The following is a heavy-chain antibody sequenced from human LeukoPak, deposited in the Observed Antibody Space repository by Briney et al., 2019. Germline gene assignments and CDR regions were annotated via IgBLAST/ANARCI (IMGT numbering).Heavy chain of an antibody. CDR2: IDHSGST. D-gene: IGHD3-3*01. CDR3: AKDLTAQSFFD. CDR1: GYSFSSGYY. Sequence: PSETLSLTCTVSGYSFSSGYYWGWIRQPPGKGLEWIGSIDHSGSTYYNPSLKSRVTISVDTSKKHFSLKLSSVTAADTAVYYCAKDLTAQSFFDWGQGTLVTVSS. V-gene: IGHV4-38-2*02. J-gene: IGHJ4*02.